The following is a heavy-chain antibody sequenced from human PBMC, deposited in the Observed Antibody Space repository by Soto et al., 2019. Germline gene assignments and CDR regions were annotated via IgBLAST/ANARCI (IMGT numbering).Heavy chain of an antibody. CDR3: AKEVTSGLYYFDY. J-gene: IGHJ4*02. D-gene: IGHD6-19*01. V-gene: IGHV3-23*01. Sequence: EVQLLESGGGLVQPGGSLRLSCAASGFTFSNYAMNWVRQAPGKGLEWVSTISGSGSSPYYADSVKGRFTISRDTSKNTLYLQMDSLRAGDSAIYCCAKEVTSGLYYFDYWGQGTLVTVSS. CDR2: ISGSGSSP. CDR1: GFTFSNYA.